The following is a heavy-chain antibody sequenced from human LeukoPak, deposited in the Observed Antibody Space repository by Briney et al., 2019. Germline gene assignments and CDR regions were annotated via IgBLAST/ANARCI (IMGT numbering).Heavy chain of an antibody. V-gene: IGHV4-39*01. J-gene: IGHJ5*02. CDR2: IYYSGIT. CDR3: ARHGGSSWYRGWFDP. Sequence: PSETLSLTCSVSGGSISSRPYYWGWIRQPPGKGLEWIGSIYYSGITYYNPSLKSRITISVDTSKNQFSLKLSSVTAADTAVYYCARHGGSSWYRGWFDPWGQGTLVTVSS. D-gene: IGHD6-13*01. CDR1: GGSISSRPYY.